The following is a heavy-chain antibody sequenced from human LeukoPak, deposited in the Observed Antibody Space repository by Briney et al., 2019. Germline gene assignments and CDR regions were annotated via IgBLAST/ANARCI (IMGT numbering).Heavy chain of an antibody. CDR3: ARPHYDFWSGYSHRYYYGMDV. Sequence: PSETLSLTCTVSGGSISSSSYHWGWIRQPPGKGLEWIGGIYYSGSTYYNPSLKSRVTISVDTSKNQFSLKLSSVTAADTAVYYCARPHYDFWSGYSHRYYYGMDVWGQGTTVTVSS. J-gene: IGHJ6*02. V-gene: IGHV4-39*01. CDR1: GGSISSSSYH. CDR2: IYYSGST. D-gene: IGHD3-3*01.